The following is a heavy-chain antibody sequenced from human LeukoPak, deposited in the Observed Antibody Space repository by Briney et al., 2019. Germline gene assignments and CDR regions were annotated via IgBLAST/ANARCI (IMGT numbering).Heavy chain of an antibody. CDR3: ARDRDYDSSGYGYYYMDV. D-gene: IGHD3-22*01. J-gene: IGHJ6*03. Sequence: ASVKVSCKASGYTFTGYYMHWVRQAPGQGLEWMGRINPNSGGTNYAQKFQGRVTMTRDTSISTAYMELSRLRSDDTAVYYCARDRDYDSSGYGYYYMDVWGNGTTVTVSS. V-gene: IGHV1-2*06. CDR2: INPNSGGT. CDR1: GYTFTGYY.